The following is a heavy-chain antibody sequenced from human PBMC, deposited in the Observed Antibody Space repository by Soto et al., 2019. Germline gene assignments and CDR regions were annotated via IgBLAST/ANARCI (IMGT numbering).Heavy chain of an antibody. CDR1: GGSFSGYY. V-gene: IGHV4-34*01. D-gene: IGHD2-2*01. J-gene: IGHJ6*02. CDR2: INHSGST. CDR3: ARGHVVVVPAAIDYYYYGMDV. Sequence: SETLSLTCAVYGGSFSGYYWSWIRQPPGKGLEWIGEINHSGSTNYNPSLKSRVTISVDTSKNQFSLKLSSVTAADTAVYYCARGHVVVVPAAIDYYYYGMDVWGQGTTVTVSS.